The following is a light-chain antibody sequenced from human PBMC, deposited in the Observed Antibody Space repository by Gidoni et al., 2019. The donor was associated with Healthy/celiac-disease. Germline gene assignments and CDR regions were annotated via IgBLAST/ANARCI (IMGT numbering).Light chain of an antibody. CDR1: QSVSSSY. CDR3: QQYGSSPPT. CDR2: GAS. Sequence: EIVLTQSPGTLSLSTGERATLSCRASQSVSSSYLAWYQQQPGQAPRLLIYGASSRATGIPDRFSGSWSGTDFTLTISRLEPEDFAGYYCQQYGSSPPTFGQGTKVEIK. J-gene: IGKJ1*01. V-gene: IGKV3-20*01.